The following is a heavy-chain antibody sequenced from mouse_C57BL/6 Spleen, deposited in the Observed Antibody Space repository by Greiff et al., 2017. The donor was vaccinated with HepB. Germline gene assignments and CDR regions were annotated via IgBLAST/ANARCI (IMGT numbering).Heavy chain of an antibody. CDR3: AREWSYYGSSYDAMDY. J-gene: IGHJ4*01. CDR1: GYTFTSYD. D-gene: IGHD1-1*01. V-gene: IGHV1-85*01. Sequence: QVQLKQSGPELVKPGASVKLSCKASGYTFTSYDINWVKQRPGQGLEWIGWIYPRDGSTKYNEKFKGKATLTVDTSSSTAYMELHSLTSEDSAVYFCAREWSYYGSSYDAMDYWGQGTSVTVSS. CDR2: IYPRDGST.